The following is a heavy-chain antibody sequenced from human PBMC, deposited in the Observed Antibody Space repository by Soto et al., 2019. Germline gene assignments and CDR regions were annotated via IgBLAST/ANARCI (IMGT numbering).Heavy chain of an antibody. CDR1: GYTFTSYA. Sequence: ASVKVSCKASGYTFTSYAMHWVRQAPGQRLEWMGWINAGNGNTKYSQKFQGRVTITRDTSASTAYMELSSLRSEDTAVYYCARDPNPRYGGTHFDYWGQGTLVTVSS. CDR3: ARDPNPRYGGTHFDY. J-gene: IGHJ4*02. D-gene: IGHD3-16*01. CDR2: INAGNGNT. V-gene: IGHV1-3*01.